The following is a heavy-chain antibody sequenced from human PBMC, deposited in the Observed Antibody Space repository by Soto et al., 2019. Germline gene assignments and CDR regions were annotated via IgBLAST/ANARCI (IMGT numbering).Heavy chain of an antibody. Sequence: SETLSLTCAVYGGSFSGYYWSWIRQSPGKGLEWIGEINDSGSTHYNPSLKSRTTISVDRSRNQFSLQVSSVTAADTAVYYCAKNLPRTGRFDYWGQGTVVTVSS. CDR3: AKNLPRTGRFDY. CDR2: INDSGST. CDR1: GGSFSGYY. V-gene: IGHV4-34*01. J-gene: IGHJ4*02.